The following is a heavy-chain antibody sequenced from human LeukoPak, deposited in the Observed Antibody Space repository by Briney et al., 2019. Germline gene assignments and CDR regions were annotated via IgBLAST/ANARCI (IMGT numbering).Heavy chain of an antibody. V-gene: IGHV3-30*18. CDR1: GFTFSSYG. J-gene: IGHJ3*02. Sequence: SGGSLRLSCAASGFTFSSYGMHWVRQAPGKGLEGVAVISYDGSNKYYADSVKGRLTISRDNSKNTLYLQMNSLRAEDTAVYYCAKDLGYSSGWYFGAFDIWGQGTMVTVSS. D-gene: IGHD6-19*01. CDR2: ISYDGSNK. CDR3: AKDLGYSSGWYFGAFDI.